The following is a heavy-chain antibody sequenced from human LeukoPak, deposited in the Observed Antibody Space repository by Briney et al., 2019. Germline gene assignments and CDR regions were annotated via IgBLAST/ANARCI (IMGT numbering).Heavy chain of an antibody. CDR1: GYTFTSYG. CDR2: INPNSGGT. V-gene: IGHV1-2*02. D-gene: IGHD2-15*01. CDR3: ARSVPYCSGGSCYYDY. Sequence: ASVKVSCKASGYTFTSYGISWVRQAPGQGLEWMGWINPNSGGTNYAQKFQGRVTMTRDTSISTAYMELSRLRSDDTAVYYCARSVPYCSGGSCYYDYWGQGTLVTVSS. J-gene: IGHJ4*02.